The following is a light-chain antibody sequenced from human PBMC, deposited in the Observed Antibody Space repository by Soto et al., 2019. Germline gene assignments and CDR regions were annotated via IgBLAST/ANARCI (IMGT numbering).Light chain of an antibody. CDR3: QKCNSAPFT. CDR1: QGIYTY. J-gene: IGKJ3*01. V-gene: IGKV1-27*01. Sequence: DTQMTQSPSSLSASVGDRVTITCRASQGIYTYLAWYQQKPGKVPKILIYAASSLVSGVPSRFSGSGSGTDFILTISSLQPEDVATYYCQKCNSAPFTFGPGTKVDIK. CDR2: AAS.